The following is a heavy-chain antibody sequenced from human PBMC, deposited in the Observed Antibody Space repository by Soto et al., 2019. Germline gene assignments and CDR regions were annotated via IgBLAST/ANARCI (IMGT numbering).Heavy chain of an antibody. V-gene: IGHV3-23*01. CDR3: APVAGFLWFELDS. J-gene: IGHJ4*02. Sequence: EVQLLESGGGLVQPGGSLRLSCAASGFTFSSFAMSWVRQAPGKGLEWVSAISASGDGTYYADSVKGRFTISRDNSKKTLYLQMSSLRAEDTAVYYCAPVAGFLWFELDSWGQGTLVTVSS. CDR2: ISASGDGT. D-gene: IGHD3-10*01. CDR1: GFTFSSFA.